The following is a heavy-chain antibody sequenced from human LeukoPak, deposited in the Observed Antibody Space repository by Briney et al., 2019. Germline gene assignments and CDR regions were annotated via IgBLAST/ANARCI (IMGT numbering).Heavy chain of an antibody. CDR2: IWSDGSYK. Sequence: GRSLRLSCAASGFTFSSYGFHWVRQAPGKGLEWVAVIWSDGSYKYYADSVKGRFTISRDDSKNTLYLQMNSLRAEDTAVYYCARDFSLQLFDYWGQGTLVTVFS. CDR1: GFTFSSYG. J-gene: IGHJ4*02. V-gene: IGHV3-33*01. D-gene: IGHD5-24*01. CDR3: ARDFSLQLFDY.